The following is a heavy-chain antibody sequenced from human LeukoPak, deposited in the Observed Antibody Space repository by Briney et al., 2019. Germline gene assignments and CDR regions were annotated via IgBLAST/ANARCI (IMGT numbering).Heavy chain of an antibody. J-gene: IGHJ4*02. CDR2: ISSSSGTI. D-gene: IGHD2-21*02. CDR1: GFTFSSYS. Sequence: PGGSLRLSCAASGFTFSSYSMNWVRQAPGKGLEWVSYISSSSGTIYYADSVKGRFTISRDNAKNSLYLQMNSLRDEDTAVYYCARDCGGDCYLPYYFDYWGQGTLVTVSS. V-gene: IGHV3-48*02. CDR3: ARDCGGDCYLPYYFDY.